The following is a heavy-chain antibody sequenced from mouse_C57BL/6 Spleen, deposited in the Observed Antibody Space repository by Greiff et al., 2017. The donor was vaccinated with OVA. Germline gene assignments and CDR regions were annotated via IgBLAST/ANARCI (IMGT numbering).Heavy chain of an antibody. J-gene: IGHJ1*03. CDR2: IISGGSYT. D-gene: IGHD2-4*01. CDR1: GFTFSSYG. V-gene: IGHV5-6*01. CDR3: ARHDYDAGNWYFDV. Sequence: EVQGVESGGDLVKPGGSLKLSCAASGFTFSSYGMSWVRQTPDKRLEWVATIISGGSYTYYPDSVTGRFTISRDNAKNTLYLQMSSLKSEDTAMYYCARHDYDAGNWYFDVWGTGTTVTVSS.